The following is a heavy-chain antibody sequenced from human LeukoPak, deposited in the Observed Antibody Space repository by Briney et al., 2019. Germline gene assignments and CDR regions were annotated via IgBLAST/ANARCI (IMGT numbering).Heavy chain of an antibody. J-gene: IGHJ6*03. CDR1: GFSFSVSW. CDR2: IKYDGIEK. Sequence: GGSLRLSCAASGFSFSVSWMSWVRQAPGKGLEWVANIKYDGIEKYHVDSVKGRFSISRDNAKNTLYLQMNSLRAEDTAVYYCAKDDYYYYYMDVWGKGTTVTISS. CDR3: AKDDYYYYYMDV. V-gene: IGHV3-7*01.